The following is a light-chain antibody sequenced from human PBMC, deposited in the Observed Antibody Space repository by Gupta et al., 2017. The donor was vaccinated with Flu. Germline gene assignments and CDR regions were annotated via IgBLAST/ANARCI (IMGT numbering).Light chain of an antibody. CDR2: KAS. V-gene: IGKV1-5*03. Sequence: DIQLTQSPSTLSASVGDRVTITCRASQNINSWLAWYQQKPGKAPKFLIYKASGLQTGVPSRFSGSGSGTQFTLTISSLQPDDYATDYCQQYEAYPLTFGGGTKVEIK. J-gene: IGKJ4*01. CDR1: QNINSW. CDR3: QQYEAYPLT.